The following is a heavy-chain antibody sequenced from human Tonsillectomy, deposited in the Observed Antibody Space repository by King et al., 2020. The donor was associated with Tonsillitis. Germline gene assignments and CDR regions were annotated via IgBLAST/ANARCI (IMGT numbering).Heavy chain of an antibody. Sequence: VQLVESGAEVKKPGASVKVSCKASGYTFTGYYMHWVRQAPGQGLEWMGWINPNSGGTNYAQKFQGRVTMTRDTSISTAYMELSRLRSDDTAVYYCASTPHYYDSSGYYLGAFDIWGQGTMVTVSS. V-gene: IGHV1-2*02. CDR3: ASTPHYYDSSGYYLGAFDI. CDR1: GYTFTGYY. J-gene: IGHJ3*02. D-gene: IGHD3-22*01. CDR2: INPNSGGT.